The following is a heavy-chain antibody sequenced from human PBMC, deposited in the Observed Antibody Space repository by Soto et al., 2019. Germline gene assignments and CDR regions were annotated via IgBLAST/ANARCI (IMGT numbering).Heavy chain of an antibody. J-gene: IGHJ3*01. Sequence: QVQLVQSGAEVKRPGASVKVACKASGYTFTSYDVNWVRQATGHGLEWMGWMNPNTGSTGYAQKFQGRVTMTRNTSINKAYMELSSLISEDTAVYYCATNYDFGSGYSHSREGGFDFWGQGTLLIVSS. V-gene: IGHV1-8*01. CDR1: GYTFTSYD. D-gene: IGHD3-3*01. CDR3: ATNYDFGSGYSHSREGGFDF. CDR2: MNPNTGST.